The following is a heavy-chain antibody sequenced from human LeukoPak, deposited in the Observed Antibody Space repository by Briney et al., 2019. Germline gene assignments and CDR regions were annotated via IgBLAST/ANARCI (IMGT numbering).Heavy chain of an antibody. D-gene: IGHD6-19*01. CDR3: ARAVSGWGNVDY. J-gene: IGHJ4*02. CDR1: GFTFTIYA. CDR2: ISGSGGGT. V-gene: IGHV3-23*01. Sequence: GGSLRLSCAASGFTFTIYAMSWVRQAPGKGLDWVSAISGSGGGTYYADPVKGRFTISRDNSKNTLYLQMNSLRDEDTAVYYCARAVSGWGNVDYWGQGTLVTVSS.